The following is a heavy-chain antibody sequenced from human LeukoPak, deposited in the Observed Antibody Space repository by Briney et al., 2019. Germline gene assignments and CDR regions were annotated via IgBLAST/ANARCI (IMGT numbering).Heavy chain of an antibody. V-gene: IGHV4-30-4*01. CDR3: ARSYGDYPFDY. CDR1: GGSISSGDHY. Sequence: SETLSLTCTVSGGSISSGDHYWSWIRQPPGKGLEWIGYIYYSGSTYYNPSLKSRVTISVDTSKNQFSLKLSSVTAADAAVYYCARSYGDYPFDYWGQGTLVTVSS. CDR2: IYYSGST. D-gene: IGHD4-17*01. J-gene: IGHJ4*02.